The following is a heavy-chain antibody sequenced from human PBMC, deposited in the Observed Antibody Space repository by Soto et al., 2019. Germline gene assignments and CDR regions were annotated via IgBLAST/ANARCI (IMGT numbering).Heavy chain of an antibody. CDR2: IKXDGSEK. D-gene: IGHD1-20*01. J-gene: IGHJ4*02. CDR3: SRDNWNDY. V-gene: IGHV3-7*01. Sequence: PXXSLRLSCAASRFTFSTYWMSWVRQAPGKGMEWXANIKXDGSEKYYVDXXKGRFNIXXDNDKNSLFLQMNRLRAEDTAVYYCSRDNWNDYWGQGTLVTVSS. CDR1: RFTFSTYW.